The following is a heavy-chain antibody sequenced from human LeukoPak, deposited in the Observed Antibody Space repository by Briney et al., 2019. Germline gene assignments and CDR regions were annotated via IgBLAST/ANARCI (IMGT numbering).Heavy chain of an antibody. CDR2: IYHGDSDT. V-gene: IGHV5-51*01. CDR3: ARLYSSGWYSEFIRAWFDP. CDR1: GYSFTSYW. Sequence: GESPKISCKGSGYSFTSYWIGWVRQMPGEGLEWMGIIYHGDSDTRYSPSFQGQVTISADRSISTAYLQWSSLKASDTAMYYCARLYSSGWYSEFIRAWFDPWGQGTLVTVSS. D-gene: IGHD6-19*01. J-gene: IGHJ5*02.